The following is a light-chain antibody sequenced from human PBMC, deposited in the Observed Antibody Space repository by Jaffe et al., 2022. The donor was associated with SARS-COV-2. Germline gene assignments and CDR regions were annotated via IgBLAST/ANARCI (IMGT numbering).Light chain of an antibody. Sequence: QSVLTQPPSVSAAPGQKVTISCSGSSSNIGVHYVSWYQHLPGTAPKLLIYEDNNRPSGIPDRFSGSKSGTSATLGITGLQTGDEADYYCGAWDNSLTAEVFGTGTKVTVL. CDR1: SSNIGVHY. CDR2: EDN. CDR3: GAWDNSLTAEV. V-gene: IGLV1-51*02. J-gene: IGLJ1*01.